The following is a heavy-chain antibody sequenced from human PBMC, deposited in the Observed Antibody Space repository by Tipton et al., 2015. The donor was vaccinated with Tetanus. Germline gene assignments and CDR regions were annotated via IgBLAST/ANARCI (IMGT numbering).Heavy chain of an antibody. CDR2: IYYSGST. J-gene: IGHJ5*02. CDR3: ARGNGGGWFDP. CDR1: GGSISSYY. D-gene: IGHD2-8*01. Sequence: TLSLTCTVSGGSISSYYWSWIRQPPGKGLEWIGYIYYSGSTNYNPSLKSRVAISADTSKNQFSLKSSSVTAADTAVYYCARGNGGGWFDPWGQGTLVTVSS. V-gene: IGHV4-59*01.